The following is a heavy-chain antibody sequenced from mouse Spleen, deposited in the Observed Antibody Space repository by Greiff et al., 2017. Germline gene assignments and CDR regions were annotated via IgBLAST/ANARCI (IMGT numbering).Heavy chain of an antibody. CDR2: ISYDGSN. J-gene: IGHJ1*03. CDR3: ARAGRRWYFDV. CDR1: GYSITSGYY. V-gene: IGHV3-6*01. Sequence: EVKLMESGPGLVKPSQSLSLTCSVTGYSITSGYYWNWIRQFPGNKLEWMGYISYDGSNNYNPSLKNRISITRDTSKNQFFLKLNSVTTEDTATYYCARAGRRWYFDVWGTGTTVTVSS.